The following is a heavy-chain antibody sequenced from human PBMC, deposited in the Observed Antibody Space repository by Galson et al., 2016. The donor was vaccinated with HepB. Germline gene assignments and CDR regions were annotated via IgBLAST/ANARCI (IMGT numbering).Heavy chain of an antibody. CDR2: VSGYNGNT. CDR3: ARDSPYWGSPWECYGMDV. V-gene: IGHV1-18*01. CDR1: GYTFTSYG. D-gene: IGHD7-27*01. J-gene: IGHJ6*02. Sequence: SVKVSCKASGYTFTSYGISWVRQAPGQGLEWMGWVSGYNGNTNYAQKLQGRVTMTTDTSTSTGYMELRSLISDDTAVYYCARDSPYWGSPWECYGMDVWGQGTTVTVSS.